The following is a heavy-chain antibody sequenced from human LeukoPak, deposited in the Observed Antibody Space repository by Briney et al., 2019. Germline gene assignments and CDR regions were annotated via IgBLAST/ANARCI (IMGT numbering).Heavy chain of an antibody. CDR2: MHNSGTP. Sequence: SETLSLTCTVSGGSVSSGGHYWSWIRQPPGKGLEWLGYMHNSGTPNYNPSLKSRVTISVDTSKNQFSLKLSSLTAADTAVYYCTREGLGPFDYWGQGTLVTVSS. CDR1: GGSVSSGGHY. CDR3: TREGLGPFDY. J-gene: IGHJ4*02. V-gene: IGHV4-61*08. D-gene: IGHD7-27*01.